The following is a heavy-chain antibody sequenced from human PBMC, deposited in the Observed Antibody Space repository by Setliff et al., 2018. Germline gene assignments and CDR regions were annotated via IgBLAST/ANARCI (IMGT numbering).Heavy chain of an antibody. Sequence: PSETLSLTCTVSGGSISSDTYYWGGIRQPPGKGLEWIGSIFHSGSTYYSPSLKSRVTISVDTSKNQFSLKLTSVTAADTAVYYCARSEAYASGSFVSWGQGTLVTVSS. CDR1: GGSISSDTYY. CDR3: ARSEAYASGSFVS. CDR2: IFHSGST. V-gene: IGHV4-39*07. J-gene: IGHJ4*02. D-gene: IGHD6-19*01.